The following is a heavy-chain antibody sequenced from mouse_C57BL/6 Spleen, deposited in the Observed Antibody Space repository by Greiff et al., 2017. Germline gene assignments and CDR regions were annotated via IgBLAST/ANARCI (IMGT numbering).Heavy chain of an antibody. CDR1: GFTFSDYG. D-gene: IGHD2-4*01. CDR3: AREDYDDGYAMDY. V-gene: IGHV5-17*01. Sequence: EVMLVESGGGLVKPGGSLKLSCAASGFTFSDYGMHWVRQAPEKGLEWVAYISSGSSTIYYADTVKGRFTISRDNAKNTLFLQMTSLRSEDTAMYYCAREDYDDGYAMDYWGQGTSVTVSS. CDR2: ISSGSSTI. J-gene: IGHJ4*01.